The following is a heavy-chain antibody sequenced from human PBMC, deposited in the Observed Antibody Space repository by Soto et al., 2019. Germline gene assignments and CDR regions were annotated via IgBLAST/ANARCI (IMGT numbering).Heavy chain of an antibody. Sequence: QITLNESGPTLVKPTQTLTLTCTSSGFSLSTRDVGVGWIRQPPGEALEWLGVVYWDDSKTYSPSLESRLTIPVDTPKNQVVLSMTKMDPVDTATYYCAHCRGGVASFWGQGTLVTVSS. CDR1: GFSLSTRDVG. J-gene: IGHJ4*02. D-gene: IGHD2-2*01. V-gene: IGHV2-5*02. CDR3: AHCRGGVASF. CDR2: VYWDDSK.